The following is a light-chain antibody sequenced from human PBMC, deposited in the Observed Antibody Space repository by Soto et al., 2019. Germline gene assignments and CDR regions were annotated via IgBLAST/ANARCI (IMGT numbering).Light chain of an antibody. CDR3: CSYAGSDYV. J-gene: IGLJ1*01. V-gene: IGLV2-23*01. CDR2: EGS. Sequence: QSVLTQPASVSGSPGQSITISCTGTSSDVGSYNLVSWYQQHPGKAPKLMIYEGSKRPSGVSNRFSGSKSGNTASLTISGLQAEDEADYYCCSYAGSDYVFGTGTSSPS. CDR1: SSDVGSYNL.